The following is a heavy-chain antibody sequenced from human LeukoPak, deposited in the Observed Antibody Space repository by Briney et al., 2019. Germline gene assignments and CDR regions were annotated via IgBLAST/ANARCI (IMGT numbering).Heavy chain of an antibody. Sequence: GGSPRLSCAASRFTFSNALMSLGRQAPGKGLEWVGHIKSKTDGGTTDYAAPVKGRFTISRDDSKNTLYLQMNNLKTEDTAVYYCTTDRDYGDYPEYYFDYWGRGTLVTVSS. D-gene: IGHD4-17*01. CDR3: TTDRDYGDYPEYYFDY. CDR1: RFTFSNAL. V-gene: IGHV3-15*01. J-gene: IGHJ4*02. CDR2: IKSKTDGGTT.